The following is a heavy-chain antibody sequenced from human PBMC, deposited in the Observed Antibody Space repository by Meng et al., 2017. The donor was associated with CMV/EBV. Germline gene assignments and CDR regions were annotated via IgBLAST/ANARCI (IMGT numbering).Heavy chain of an antibody. D-gene: IGHD3-9*01. V-gene: IGHV1-18*01. CDR1: GYNFTSYG. CDR2: ISAYNGNT. CDR3: ATDILTHFDY. J-gene: IGHJ4*02. Sequence: QVSLVQSGAEVKKPGVSVKVSCKAFGYNFTSYGVSWVRQAPGQGLEWMGWISAYNGNTNYAQKLQGRVTMTTDTSTSTAYMELRSLRSDDTAVYYCATDILTHFDYWGQGTLVTVSS.